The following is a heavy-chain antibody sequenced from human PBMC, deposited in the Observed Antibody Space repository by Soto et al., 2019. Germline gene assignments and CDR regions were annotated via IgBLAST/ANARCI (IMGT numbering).Heavy chain of an antibody. V-gene: IGHV1-69-2*01. Sequence: GASVKVSCKVSGYTFTDYYMHWVQQAPGKGLEWMGLVDPEDGETIYAEKFQGRVTITADTSTDTAYMELSSLRSEDTAVYYCATGLGATVFDPWGQGTLVTVPQ. J-gene: IGHJ5*02. D-gene: IGHD1-26*01. CDR1: GYTFTDYY. CDR2: VDPEDGET. CDR3: ATGLGATVFDP.